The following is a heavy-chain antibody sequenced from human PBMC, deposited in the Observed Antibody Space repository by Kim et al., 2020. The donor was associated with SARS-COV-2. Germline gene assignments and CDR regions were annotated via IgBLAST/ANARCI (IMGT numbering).Heavy chain of an antibody. CDR3: ASDRPHMTTVTTSTSSDY. CDR1: GYTFTSYG. V-gene: IGHV1-18*01. J-gene: IGHJ4*02. Sequence: ASVKVSCKASGYTFTSYGISWVRQAPGQGLEWMGWISAYNGNTNYAQKLKGRVTMTTDTSTSTAYMELRSLRSDDTAVYYCASDRPHMTTVTTSTSSDYWGQGTLVTVSA. D-gene: IGHD4-4*01. CDR2: ISAYNGNT.